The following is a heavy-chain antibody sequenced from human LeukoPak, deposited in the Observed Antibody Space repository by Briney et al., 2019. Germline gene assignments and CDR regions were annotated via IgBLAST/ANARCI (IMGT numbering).Heavy chain of an antibody. CDR1: GGSISSYY. Sequence: PSETLSLTCTVSGGSISSYYWSWIRQPPGKGLEWIGYIYYSGSTNYNPSLKSRVTISVDTSKNQFSLKLSSVTAADTAVYYCARGGRVVVIPPNLWGRGTLATVSS. J-gene: IGHJ2*01. CDR2: IYYSGST. V-gene: IGHV4-59*01. CDR3: ARGGRVVVIPPNL. D-gene: IGHD3-22*01.